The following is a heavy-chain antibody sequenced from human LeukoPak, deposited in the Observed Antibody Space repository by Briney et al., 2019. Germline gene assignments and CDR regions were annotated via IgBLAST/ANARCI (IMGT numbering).Heavy chain of an antibody. CDR1: GFTFSSYA. V-gene: IGHV3-23*01. D-gene: IGHD6-19*01. CDR2: ISGSGGST. Sequence: GGSLRLSCAASGFTFSSYAMSWVRQAPEKGLEWVSAISGSGGSTYYADSVKGRFTISRDNSKNTLYLQMNSLRAEDTAVYYCAKDRKWLEYFDYWGQGTLVTVSS. CDR3: AKDRKWLEYFDY. J-gene: IGHJ4*02.